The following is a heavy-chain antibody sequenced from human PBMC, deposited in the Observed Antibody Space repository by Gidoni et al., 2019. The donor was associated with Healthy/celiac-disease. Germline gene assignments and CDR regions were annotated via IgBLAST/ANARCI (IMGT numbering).Heavy chain of an antibody. V-gene: IGHV4-59*01. CDR2: IYYSGST. J-gene: IGHJ6*02. CDR1: GGSISSYY. Sequence: QVQLQESGPGLVQPSETLSLTCTVSGGSISSYYWRWIRQPPGKGLEWIGYIYYSGSTNYNPSLQSRVTISVDTSKNQFSLKLSSVTAADTAVYYCARGGYCSSTSCLRNYYGMDVWGQGTTVTVSS. D-gene: IGHD2-2*01. CDR3: ARGGYCSSTSCLRNYYGMDV.